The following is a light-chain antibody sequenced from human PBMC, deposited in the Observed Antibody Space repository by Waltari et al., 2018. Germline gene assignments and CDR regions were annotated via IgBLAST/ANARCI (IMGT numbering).Light chain of an antibody. CDR3: VSYPTISTWV. CDR2: DVS. V-gene: IGLV2-14*03. J-gene: IGLJ3*02. Sequence: QSALTQPASVSGSPGQSITISCTGTSSDVGGFDHVSWYQHHPGKAPKVIIYDVSKRPSGVSNRFSGSKSGNTASLIISGLQADDEADYYCVSYPTISTWVFGGGTKLTVL. CDR1: SSDVGGFDH.